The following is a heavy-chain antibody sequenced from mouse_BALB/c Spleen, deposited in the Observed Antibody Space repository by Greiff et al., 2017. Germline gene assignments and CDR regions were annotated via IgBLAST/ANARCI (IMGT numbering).Heavy chain of an antibody. V-gene: IGHV2-9*02. CDR1: GFSLTSYG. D-gene: IGHD1-1*01. CDR2: IWAGGST. CDR3: ARGLLLLWYFDV. Sequence: VKLMESGPGLVAPSQSLSITCTVSGFSLTSYGVHWVRQPPGKGLEWLGVIWAGGSTNYNSALMSRLSISKDNSKSQVFLKMNSLQTDDTAMYYCARGLLLLWYFDVWGAGTTVTVSS. J-gene: IGHJ1*01.